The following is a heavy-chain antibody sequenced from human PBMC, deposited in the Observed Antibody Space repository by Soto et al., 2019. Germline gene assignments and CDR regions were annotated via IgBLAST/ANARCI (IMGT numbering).Heavy chain of an antibody. V-gene: IGHV3-30*18. CDR1: GFTFSSYG. D-gene: IGHD2-21*02. CDR2: ISYDGSNK. J-gene: IGHJ4*02. CDR3: AQAEVTVVTPYYFDY. Sequence: QVQLVESGGGVVQPGRSLRLSCAASGFTFSSYGMHWVRQAPGKGLEWVAVISYDGSNKYYADSVKGRFTISRDNSKNTLYLQMNSLRAADTAVYYCAQAEVTVVTPYYFDYWGQGTLVTVSS.